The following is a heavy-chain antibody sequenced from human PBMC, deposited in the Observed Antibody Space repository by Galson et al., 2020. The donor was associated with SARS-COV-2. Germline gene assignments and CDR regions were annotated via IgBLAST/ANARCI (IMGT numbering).Heavy chain of an antibody. Sequence: GESLKISCVASGFPFSTYSMNWVRRVPGKGLEWISYISGTSSVIYYADSVRGRFTISRDNAKSSLYLQMNSLRVDDTAVYYCAKGINMLRGVSFWGPGTQVTVSS. V-gene: IGHV3-48*04. D-gene: IGHD3-10*01. CDR3: AKGINMLRGVSF. CDR2: ISGTSSVI. J-gene: IGHJ4*02. CDR1: GFPFSTYS.